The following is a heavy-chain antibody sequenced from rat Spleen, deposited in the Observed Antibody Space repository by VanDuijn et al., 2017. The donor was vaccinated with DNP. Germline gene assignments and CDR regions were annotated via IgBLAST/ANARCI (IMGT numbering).Heavy chain of an antibody. V-gene: IGHV5-7*01. CDR2: ISYDGSST. Sequence: EVQLVESGGGLVQPGRSMKLSCAASGFTFSNYDMAWVRQAPKKGLEWVATISYDGSSTYYRDSVKGRFTISRDNAKSTLYLQRDSLRSEDTATYYCATHRGYWGQGVMVTVSS. CDR3: ATHRGY. CDR1: GFTFSNYD. J-gene: IGHJ2*01.